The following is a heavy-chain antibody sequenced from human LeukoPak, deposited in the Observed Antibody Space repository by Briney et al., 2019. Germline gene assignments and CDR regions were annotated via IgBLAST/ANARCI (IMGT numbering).Heavy chain of an antibody. Sequence: ASMKVSCKASGYTFSGYYMHWVRQAPGQGLEWMGWINPKSGGTNEAQKFHDRATMTRGTSIRTAYMEVSRLRSDDTAVYYCARSPDILTGENFDYWGQGTLVTVSS. J-gene: IGHJ4*02. CDR3: ARSPDILTGENFDY. D-gene: IGHD3-9*01. CDR1: GYTFSGYY. CDR2: INPKSGGT. V-gene: IGHV1-2*02.